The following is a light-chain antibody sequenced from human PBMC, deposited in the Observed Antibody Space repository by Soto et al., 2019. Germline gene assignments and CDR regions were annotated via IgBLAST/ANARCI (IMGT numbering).Light chain of an antibody. CDR3: QQYGSSSS. V-gene: IGKV3-20*01. CDR1: QSVSSSY. CDR2: GAS. Sequence: EIVLTQSPGTLSLSPGERATLSCRASQSVSSSYLAWYQQKPGQAPRLLIYGASSRATGIPDRFSGSGSGTYFTLTISRLEPEYFAVYYCQQYGSSSSFGQGTKVEIK. J-gene: IGKJ1*01.